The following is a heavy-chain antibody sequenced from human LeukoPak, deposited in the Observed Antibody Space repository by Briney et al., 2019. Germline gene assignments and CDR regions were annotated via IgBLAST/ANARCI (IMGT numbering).Heavy chain of an antibody. CDR3: ARRHNSSGYRAAFDI. D-gene: IGHD3-22*01. CDR2: IYYSGST. J-gene: IGHJ3*02. V-gene: IGHV4-39*01. CDR1: GGSISSSSYY. Sequence: KPSETLSLTCTVSGGSISSSSYYWGWIRQPPGKGLEWIGSIYYSGSTYHNPSLKSRVTISVDTSENQFSLKLSSVTAADTAVYYCARRHNSSGYRAAFDIWGQGTMVTVSS.